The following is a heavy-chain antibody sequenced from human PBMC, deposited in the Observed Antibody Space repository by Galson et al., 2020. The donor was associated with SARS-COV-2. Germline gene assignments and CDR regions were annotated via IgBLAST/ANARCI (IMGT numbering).Heavy chain of an antibody. Sequence: GGSLRLSCAASGFTFSDYYMSWIRQAPGKGLEWVSYISSSSSYTNYADSVKGRFTISRDNAKNSLYLQMNSLRAEDTAVYYCARVAAIMSPGPGGVWYYFDYWGQGTLVTVSS. CDR2: ISSSSSYT. CDR3: ARVAAIMSPGPGGVWYYFDY. D-gene: IGHD2-15*01. CDR1: GFTFSDYY. J-gene: IGHJ4*02. V-gene: IGHV3-11*05.